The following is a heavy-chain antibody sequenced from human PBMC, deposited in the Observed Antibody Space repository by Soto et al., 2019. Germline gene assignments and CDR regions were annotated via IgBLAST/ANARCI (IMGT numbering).Heavy chain of an antibody. CDR3: ARGMTPPGAPAWYYFDS. D-gene: IGHD2-8*02. V-gene: IGHV4-4*07. Sequence: PFETLSLTCTVSGASITGSSDWSWIRQPAGKGLEWIGRFSLSGTTNYNPSLRSRVTMSADVSKNQFSPRLTSVTAADTALYYCARGMTPPGAPAWYYFDSWGQGTLVTVSS. CDR2: FSLSGTT. J-gene: IGHJ4*02. CDR1: GASITGSSD.